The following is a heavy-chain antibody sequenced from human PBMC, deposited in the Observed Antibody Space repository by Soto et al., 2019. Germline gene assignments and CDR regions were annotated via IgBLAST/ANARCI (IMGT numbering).Heavy chain of an antibody. D-gene: IGHD3-22*01. CDR2: IIPIFGTA. Sequence: GASVKVSCKASGGTFSSYAISWVRQAPGQGLEWMGGIIPIFGTANYAQKFQGRVTITADESTSTAYMELSSLRSEDTAVYYCASIQPGYYYDSSGYQNWFDPWGQGTLVTVSS. CDR1: GGTFSSYA. CDR3: ASIQPGYYYDSSGYQNWFDP. J-gene: IGHJ5*02. V-gene: IGHV1-69*13.